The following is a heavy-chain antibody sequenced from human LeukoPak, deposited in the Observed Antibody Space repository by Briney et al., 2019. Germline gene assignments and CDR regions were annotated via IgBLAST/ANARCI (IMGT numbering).Heavy chain of an antibody. J-gene: IGHJ4*02. V-gene: IGHV3-7*01. CDR3: ARDGGWYRDY. D-gene: IGHD6-19*01. CDR2: IKQDGSER. CDR1: EFTFSSYW. Sequence: GGSLRLSCAASEFTFSSYWMSWVRQAPGKGLEWVANIKQDGSERNYVDSVKGRFTISRDNAKNSLYLQMNSLRAEDTAVYYCARDGGWYRDYWGQGTLVTVSS.